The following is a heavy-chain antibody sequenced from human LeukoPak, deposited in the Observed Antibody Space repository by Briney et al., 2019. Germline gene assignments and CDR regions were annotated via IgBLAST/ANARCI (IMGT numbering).Heavy chain of an antibody. CDR2: ISYDGSNK. CDR1: GFTFSSYG. Sequence: GGSLRLSCAASGFTFSSYGMHWVRQAPGKGLEWVAVISYDGSNKYYADSVKGRFTISRDNSKNTLYLQMNSLRAEDTAVYYCAKGGTGTTGAFDIWGQGTMVTVSS. CDR3: AKGGTGTTGAFDI. J-gene: IGHJ3*02. D-gene: IGHD1-1*01. V-gene: IGHV3-30*18.